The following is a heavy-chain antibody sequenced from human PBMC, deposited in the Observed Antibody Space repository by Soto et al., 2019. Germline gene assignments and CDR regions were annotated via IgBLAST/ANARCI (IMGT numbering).Heavy chain of an antibody. Sequence: QVQLVEPGGGVVKPGRSLRLSCAATGFTFSSYGMRWFRQAPGKGLEWVAVIWYDGSNKYYADSVKGRFTISRDNSKNTLYLQMNSMRAEETAVYYCARGSVTRGYSFDYWGQGTLVTVSS. CDR2: IWYDGSNK. CDR1: GFTFSSYG. CDR3: ARGSVTRGYSFDY. D-gene: IGHD4-4*01. V-gene: IGHV3-33*01. J-gene: IGHJ4*02.